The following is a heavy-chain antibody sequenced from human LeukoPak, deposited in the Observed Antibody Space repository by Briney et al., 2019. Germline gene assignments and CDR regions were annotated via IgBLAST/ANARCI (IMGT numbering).Heavy chain of an antibody. Sequence: SETLSLTCTVSGGSISSGGYYWSWIRQHPGKGLEWIGCIYYSGSTYYNPSLKSRVTISVDTSKNQFSLKLSSVTAADTAVYYCARVTLGDSSSSDYWGQGTLVTVSS. J-gene: IGHJ4*02. V-gene: IGHV4-31*03. CDR1: GGSISSGGYY. D-gene: IGHD6-6*01. CDR2: IYYSGST. CDR3: ARVTLGDSSSSDY.